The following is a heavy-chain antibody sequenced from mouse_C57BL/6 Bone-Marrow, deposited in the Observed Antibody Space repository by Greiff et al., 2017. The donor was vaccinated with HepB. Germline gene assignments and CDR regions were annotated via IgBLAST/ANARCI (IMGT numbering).Heavy chain of an antibody. CDR2: IRNKANGYTT. D-gene: IGHD1-1*01. J-gene: IGHJ4*01. CDR1: GFTFTDYY. V-gene: IGHV7-3*01. Sequence: EVKLVESGGGLVQPGVSLSLSCAASGFTFTDYYMSWVRQPPGKALEWLGFIRNKANGYTTEYSASVKGRFTISRDNSQSILYLQMNALRAEDSATYYCARSSTTVVPMDYWGQGTSVTVSS. CDR3: ARSSTTVVPMDY.